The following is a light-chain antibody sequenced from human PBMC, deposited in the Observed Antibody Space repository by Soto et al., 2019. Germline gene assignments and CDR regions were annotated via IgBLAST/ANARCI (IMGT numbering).Light chain of an antibody. CDR2: EVN. CDR3: SSYAGRNNFGV. J-gene: IGLJ2*01. Sequence: QSALTQPPSASGSPGQSVTISCTGSSSDVGGYKYVSWYQQHPGKAPKLLIYEVNKRPSGVPDRFSGSKSGNTASLTVSGLQAEDEADYYCSSYAGRNNFGVFGGGTQLTVL. V-gene: IGLV2-8*01. CDR1: SSDVGGYKY.